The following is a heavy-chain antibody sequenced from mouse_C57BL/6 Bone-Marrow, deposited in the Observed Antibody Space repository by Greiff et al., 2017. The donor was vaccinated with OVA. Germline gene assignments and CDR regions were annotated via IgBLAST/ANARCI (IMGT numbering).Heavy chain of an antibody. Sequence: VQLQQSGAELARPGASVKMSCKASGYTFTSYTMHWVKQRPGQGLEWIGYINPSSGYTKYNQKFKDKATLTADKSSSTAYMQLSSLTSEDSAVYYCAREGGHYYGSSYGFDYWGQGTTLTVSS. CDR1: GYTFTSYT. D-gene: IGHD1-1*01. J-gene: IGHJ2*01. CDR3: AREGGHYYGSSYGFDY. CDR2: INPSSGYT. V-gene: IGHV1-4*01.